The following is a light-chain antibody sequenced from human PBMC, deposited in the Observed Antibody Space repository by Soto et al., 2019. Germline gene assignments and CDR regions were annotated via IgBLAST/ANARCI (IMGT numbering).Light chain of an antibody. CDR2: GAS. Sequence: EVVLTQSPATLSLSPGERATLSCRASENVRTFVDWYQQKPGQDPRLLIYGASNRATGIPARFSGSGSGTDFTLTISNLEPEDFAVYYCQQHSHWPPWTFGQGTRVEIQ. J-gene: IGKJ1*01. CDR3: QQHSHWPPWT. CDR1: ENVRTF. V-gene: IGKV3-11*01.